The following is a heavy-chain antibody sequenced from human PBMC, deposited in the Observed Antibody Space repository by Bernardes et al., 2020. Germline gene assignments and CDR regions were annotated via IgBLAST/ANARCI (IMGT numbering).Heavy chain of an antibody. D-gene: IGHD2-15*01. CDR2: ISSSSSII. J-gene: IGHJ4*02. Sequence: GGSLRLSCAASGFTFSSYSMNWVRQAPGKGLEWVSYISSSSSIIYYADSVKGRFTISRDNAKNSLYLQMHSLRAEDTAMYYCARETVAATYVDWGQGTLGTVSS. CDR1: GFTFSSYS. V-gene: IGHV3-48*01. CDR3: ARETVAATYVD.